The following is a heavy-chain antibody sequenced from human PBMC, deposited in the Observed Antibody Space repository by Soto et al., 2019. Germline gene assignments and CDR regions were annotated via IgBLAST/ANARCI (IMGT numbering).Heavy chain of an antibody. CDR2: LSGRGDDA. Sequence: GGSLRLSCAASAFTFDNYAMSWVRQVPGKGLEWVSTLSGRGDDAYYADSVRGRFTISRDNSENTLYLQMNSLRADDTAIYYCAKLTTPYNSIDFGYWGQGTLVTVSS. CDR3: AKLTTPYNSIDFGY. D-gene: IGHD6-13*01. CDR1: AFTFDNYA. V-gene: IGHV3-23*01. J-gene: IGHJ4*02.